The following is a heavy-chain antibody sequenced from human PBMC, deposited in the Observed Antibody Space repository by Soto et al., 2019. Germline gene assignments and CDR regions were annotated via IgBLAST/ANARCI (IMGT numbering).Heavy chain of an antibody. CDR2: ISYDGSNK. V-gene: IGHV3-30-3*01. Sequence: PGGSLRLSCAASGFTFSSYEMNWVRQTPGKGLEWVAVISYDGSNKYYADSVKGRFTISRDNSKNTLYLQMNSLRAEDTAVYYCARDRYRYNWNSSGYWGQGTLVTVSS. CDR3: ARDRYRYNWNSSGY. D-gene: IGHD1-7*01. CDR1: GFTFSSYE. J-gene: IGHJ4*02.